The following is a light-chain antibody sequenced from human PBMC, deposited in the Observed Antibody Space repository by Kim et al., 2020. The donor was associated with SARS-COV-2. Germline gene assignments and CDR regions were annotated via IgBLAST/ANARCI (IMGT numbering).Light chain of an antibody. V-gene: IGKV3-20*01. J-gene: IGKJ2*01. CDR1: QSVSSSY. CDR2: GAS. Sequence: SVSPGERAHLSCRASQSVSSSYLAWYQQKPGQSPRLLIYGASSRATGIPDRFSGSGSGTDFTLTIIRLEPEDFAVYYCQQYGSSYTFGQGTKLEI. CDR3: QQYGSSYT.